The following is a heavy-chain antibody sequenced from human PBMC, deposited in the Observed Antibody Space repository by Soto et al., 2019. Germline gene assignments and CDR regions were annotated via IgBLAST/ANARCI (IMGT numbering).Heavy chain of an antibody. D-gene: IGHD1-1*01. CDR1: GGSFSGYY. CDR3: ASYSDSGTNY. V-gene: IGHV4-34*01. CDR2: INHSGST. J-gene: IGHJ4*02. Sequence: PSETLSLTCAVYGGSFSGYYGSWIRQPPGKGLEWIGEINHSGSTNYNPSLKSRVTISVDTSKNQFSLKLSSVTAANTAVYYCASYSDSGTNYWGQGTLVTVSS.